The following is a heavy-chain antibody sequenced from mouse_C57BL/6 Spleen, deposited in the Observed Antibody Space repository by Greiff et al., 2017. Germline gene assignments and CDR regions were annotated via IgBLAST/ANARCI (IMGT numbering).Heavy chain of an antibody. CDR2: INPNNGGT. CDR1: GYTFTDYN. V-gene: IGHV1-18*01. Sequence: EVKLVESGPELVKPGASVKIPCKASGYTFTDYNLDWVKQSHGKSLEWIGDINPNNGGTIYNQKFKGKATLTVDKSSSTAYMELRSLTSEDTAVYYCARRRELGGYYFDYWGQGTTRTVSS. D-gene: IGHD4-1*01. J-gene: IGHJ2*01. CDR3: ARRRELGGYYFDY.